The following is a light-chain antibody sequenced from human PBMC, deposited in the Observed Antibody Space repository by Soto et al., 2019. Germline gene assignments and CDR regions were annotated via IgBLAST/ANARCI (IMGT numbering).Light chain of an antibody. V-gene: IGLV2-11*01. CDR3: CSYAGSPYV. J-gene: IGLJ1*01. Sequence: QSVLTQPRSVSWSPGQSVAISCTGTSSDVGGYDYVSWFQQHPGKAPKLMIYDVSKRPSGVPDRFSGSKSGNTASLTISGIQAEDEADYYCCSYAGSPYVFGTGTKLTVL. CDR2: DVS. CDR1: SSDVGGYDY.